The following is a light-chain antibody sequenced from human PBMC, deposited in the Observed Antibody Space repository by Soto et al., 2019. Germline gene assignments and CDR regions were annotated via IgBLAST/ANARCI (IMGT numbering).Light chain of an antibody. V-gene: IGKV4-1*01. CDR1: QSVLYTAINKNY. Sequence: DTVTTQSPDSLTVSLGERATINCKSSQSVLYTAINKNYLGWYQQKPGQPPKLLIYWASTRASGVPDRFIGSASGTDFTLTISSLQPEDAAVYYCQQYFTTPITFGQGTRLEI. CDR2: WAS. J-gene: IGKJ5*01. CDR3: QQYFTTPIT.